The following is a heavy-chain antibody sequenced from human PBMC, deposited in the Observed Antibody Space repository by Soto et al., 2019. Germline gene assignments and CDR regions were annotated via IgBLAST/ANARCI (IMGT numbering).Heavy chain of an antibody. CDR3: ASRSSGWYFDY. J-gene: IGHJ4*02. D-gene: IGHD6-19*01. CDR1: GGSISSYY. CDR2: IYYSGSA. V-gene: IGHV4-59*08. Sequence: SETLSLTCTVSGGSISSYYWSWIRQPPGKGLEWIGYIYYSGSANYNPSLKSRVTMSVDTSKNQFSLNLSSVTAADTAVYYCASRSSGWYFDYWGQGTLVTVSS.